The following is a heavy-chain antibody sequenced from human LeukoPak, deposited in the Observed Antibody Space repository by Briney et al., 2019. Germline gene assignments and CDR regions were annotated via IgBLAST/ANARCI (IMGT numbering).Heavy chain of an antibody. D-gene: IGHD6-13*01. Sequence: GGSLRLSCAASGFTFSSYAMPWVRQAPGKGLEWVSGISRSGGNTYYANSVKGRFTISRDNSKSTLYLQMNNLGAEDTALYYCAKCMAEPGTCYFDNWGRGTLVTVSS. CDR1: GFTFSSYA. CDR2: ISRSGGNT. CDR3: AKCMAEPGTCYFDN. V-gene: IGHV3-23*01. J-gene: IGHJ4*03.